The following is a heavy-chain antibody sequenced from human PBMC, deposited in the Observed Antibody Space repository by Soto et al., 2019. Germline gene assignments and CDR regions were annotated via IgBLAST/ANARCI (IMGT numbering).Heavy chain of an antibody. CDR1: GYTFTSYD. CDR2: MNPNSGNT. CDR3: ARFLQGIAAAGNGMDV. V-gene: IGHV1-8*01. Sequence: ASVKVSCKASGYTFTSYDINWVRQATGQGLEWMGWMNPNSGNTGYAQKFQGRVTMTRNTSISTAYMELSSLRSEDTAVYYCARFLQGIAAAGNGMDVWGKGTTVTVYS. J-gene: IGHJ6*04. D-gene: IGHD6-13*01.